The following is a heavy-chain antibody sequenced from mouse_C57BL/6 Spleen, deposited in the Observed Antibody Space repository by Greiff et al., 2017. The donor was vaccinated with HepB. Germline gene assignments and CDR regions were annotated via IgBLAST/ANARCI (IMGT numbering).Heavy chain of an antibody. Sequence: VQLKHSGAELVRPGASVKLSCTASGFNIKDDYMHWVKQRPEQGLEWIGWIDPENGDTEYASKFQGKATITADTSSNTAYLQLSSLTSEDTAVYYCTTSYGHEGFAYWGQGTLVTVSA. J-gene: IGHJ3*01. CDR3: TTSYGHEGFAY. CDR1: GFNIKDDY. D-gene: IGHD1-1*02. V-gene: IGHV14-4*01. CDR2: IDPENGDT.